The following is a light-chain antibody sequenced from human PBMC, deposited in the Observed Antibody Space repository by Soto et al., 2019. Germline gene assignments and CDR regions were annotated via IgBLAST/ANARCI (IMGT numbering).Light chain of an antibody. V-gene: IGKV3-11*01. CDR1: QSVSTN. J-gene: IGKJ1*01. CDR2: YMS. CDR3: HQRQSWPRT. Sequence: VMTQSPATLSVSPGERAALSCRASQSVSTNLAWYQQKPGQPPRLLIYYMSKRATGIPARFSGSGSGTDFTLTISSLAPDDFAIYYCHQRQSWPRTFGQGTKVDIK.